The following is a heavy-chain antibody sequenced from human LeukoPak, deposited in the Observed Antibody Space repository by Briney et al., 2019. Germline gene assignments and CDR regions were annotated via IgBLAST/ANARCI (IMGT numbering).Heavy chain of an antibody. D-gene: IGHD3-10*01. CDR3: ARAEGSGSGAYTLDY. CDR2: IYTSGST. Sequence: SETLSLPCTVSGGSTINYFRSWIRQPAGKGLEWIGHIYTSGSTHYNPFLKNRVTISLDTSKCQFSLQLNSVTAADTAVYYCARAEGSGSGAYTLDYWGQGILVTVSS. CDR1: GGSTINYF. J-gene: IGHJ4*02. V-gene: IGHV4-4*07.